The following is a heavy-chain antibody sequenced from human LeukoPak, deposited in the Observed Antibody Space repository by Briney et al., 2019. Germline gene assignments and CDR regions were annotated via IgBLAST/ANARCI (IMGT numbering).Heavy chain of an antibody. D-gene: IGHD5-24*01. CDR1: GFTFSSYW. CDR3: ARVRVEVATTMLLDY. V-gene: IGHV3-74*01. J-gene: IGHJ4*02. CDR2: INSDGTST. Sequence: PGGSLRLSCAASGFTFSSYWMHWVRQAPGKGLMWVSRINSDGTSTSYADSVKGRFTISRDNAKNTLYLQMNSLRAGDTAVYYCARVRVEVATTMLLDYWGQGTLVTVSS.